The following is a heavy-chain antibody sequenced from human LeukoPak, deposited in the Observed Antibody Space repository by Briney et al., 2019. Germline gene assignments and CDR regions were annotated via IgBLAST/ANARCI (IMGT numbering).Heavy chain of an antibody. Sequence: GGSLRLSCAASGFTFSSYGMHWVRQAPGKGLKWVAFIRYDGSNKYYADSVKGRFTISRDNSKNTLYLQMNSLRAEDTAVYYCAKDLLGSYYPWYWGQGTLVTVSS. J-gene: IGHJ4*02. D-gene: IGHD1-26*01. V-gene: IGHV3-30*02. CDR3: AKDLLGSYYPWY. CDR1: GFTFSSYG. CDR2: IRYDGSNK.